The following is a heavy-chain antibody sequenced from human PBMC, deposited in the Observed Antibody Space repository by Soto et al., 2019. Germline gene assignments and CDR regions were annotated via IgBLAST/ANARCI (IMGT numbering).Heavy chain of an antibody. Sequence: EVQLLESGGGLVQPGGSLRLSCAASGFTFSSYAMSWVRQAPGKGLEWVSAISGSGGSTYYADSVKGRFTISRDNSKNTLYLQMNSLSAEDTDVYYCARDLVVVAATPVGWYFDLWGRGTLVTVSS. CDR2: ISGSGGST. CDR1: GFTFSSYA. D-gene: IGHD2-15*01. CDR3: ARDLVVVAATPVGWYFDL. J-gene: IGHJ2*01. V-gene: IGHV3-23*01.